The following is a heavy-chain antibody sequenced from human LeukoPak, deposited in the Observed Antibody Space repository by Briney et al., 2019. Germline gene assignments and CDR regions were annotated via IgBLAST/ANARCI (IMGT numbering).Heavy chain of an antibody. CDR2: IYYSGST. V-gene: IGHV4-59*01. J-gene: IGHJ5*02. Sequence: SETLSLTCTVSGGSISSYYWSWIRQPPGKGLEWIGYIYYSGSTNYNPSLKSRVTISVDTSKNQFSLKLSSVTAADTAVYYCARVRWLAPYNWFDPWGQGTLVTVSS. CDR1: GGSISSYY. D-gene: IGHD6-19*01. CDR3: ARVRWLAPYNWFDP.